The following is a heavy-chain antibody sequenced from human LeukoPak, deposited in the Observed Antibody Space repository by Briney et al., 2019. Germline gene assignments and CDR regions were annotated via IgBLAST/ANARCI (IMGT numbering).Heavy chain of an antibody. Sequence: ASVKVSCKASGYTFTGYYMHWVRQAPGQGLEWLGLINPSGSSTLYAQKFQGRVTMTRDMSTTTDYMELSSLRSEDTAVYYCAGDNSVGDVAWWFDPWGQGTLVTVSS. V-gene: IGHV1-46*01. D-gene: IGHD1-26*01. CDR3: AGDNSVGDVAWWFDP. CDR1: GYTFTGYY. CDR2: INPSGSST. J-gene: IGHJ5*02.